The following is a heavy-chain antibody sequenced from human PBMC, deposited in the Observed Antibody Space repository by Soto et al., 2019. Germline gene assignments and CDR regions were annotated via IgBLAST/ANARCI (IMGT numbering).Heavy chain of an antibody. J-gene: IGHJ6*02. CDR3: ARGPAGTLKYYYYGMDV. D-gene: IGHD1-1*01. CDR1: GGTFSIYA. Sequence: SVKVSCKASGGTFSIYAISCVRQSPLQWLDWMGGIIPIFGTANYAQKFQGRVTITADESTSTAYMELSSLRSEDTAVYYCARGPAGTLKYYYYGMDVWGQGTTVTVSS. CDR2: IIPIFGTA. V-gene: IGHV1-69*13.